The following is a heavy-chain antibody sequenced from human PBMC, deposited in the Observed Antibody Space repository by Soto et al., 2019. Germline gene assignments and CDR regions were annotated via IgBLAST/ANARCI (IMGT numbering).Heavy chain of an antibody. D-gene: IGHD4-17*01. CDR2: IGTAGDT. V-gene: IGHV3-13*01. J-gene: IGHJ6*02. Sequence: GGSLRLSCAASGFTFSSYDMHWVRQATGKGLEWVSAIGTAGDTYYPGSVKGRFTISRENAKNSLYLQMNSLRAEDTAVYYCARQYGDYLSYYYYGMDVWSQGTTVTVSS. CDR1: GFTFSSYD. CDR3: ARQYGDYLSYYYYGMDV.